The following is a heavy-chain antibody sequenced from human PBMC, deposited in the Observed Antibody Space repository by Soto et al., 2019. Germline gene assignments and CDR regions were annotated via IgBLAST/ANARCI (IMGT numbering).Heavy chain of an antibody. D-gene: IGHD5-12*01. V-gene: IGHV3-48*03. Sequence: GSLRLSCAASGFTFSSYEMNWVRQAPGEGLEWVSYISSSGSTIYYADSVKGRFTISRDNAKNSLYLQMNSLRAEDTAVYYCARARDGYNYEWGFDYWGQGTLVTVSS. CDR1: GFTFSSYE. J-gene: IGHJ4*02. CDR2: ISSSGSTI. CDR3: ARARDGYNYEWGFDY.